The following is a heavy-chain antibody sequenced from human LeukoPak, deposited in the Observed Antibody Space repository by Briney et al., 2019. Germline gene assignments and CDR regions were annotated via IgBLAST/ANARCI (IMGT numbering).Heavy chain of an antibody. CDR3: AKVGYTIFGVVSGAFDY. V-gene: IGHV3-23*01. Sequence: GGSLRLSCAASGLTFSSNAMKWVRHAPGKGLEWVSTISGSGAGTYYADSVKGRFTISRDNSKNTLYLQMNSLRAEDTAVYYCAKVGYTIFGVVSGAFDYWGQGTLVTVSS. D-gene: IGHD3-3*01. CDR1: GLTFSSNA. J-gene: IGHJ4*02. CDR2: ISGSGAGT.